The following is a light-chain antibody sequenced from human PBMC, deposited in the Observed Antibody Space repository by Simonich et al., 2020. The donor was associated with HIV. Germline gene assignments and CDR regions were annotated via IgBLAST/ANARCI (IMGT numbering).Light chain of an antibody. CDR3: CSYADSSTV. V-gene: IGLV1-40*01. CDR1: SSNIGAGYD. J-gene: IGLJ2*01. Sequence: QSVLTQPPSVSGAPGQRVTISCTGSSSNIGAGYDVQWYQQLPGTAPKLFIYGNSNRPSGVPDRFSGSKSGTSASLAITGLQAEDEADYYCCSYADSSTVFGGGTKLIVL. CDR2: GNS.